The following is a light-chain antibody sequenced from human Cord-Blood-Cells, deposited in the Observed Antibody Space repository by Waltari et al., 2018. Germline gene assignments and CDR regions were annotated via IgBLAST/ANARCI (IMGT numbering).Light chain of an antibody. CDR2: EGS. CDR3: CSYAGSSTFV. V-gene: IGLV2-23*01. J-gene: IGLJ1*01. CDR1: SSDVGVFNL. Sequence: HSALTQPASVSGSPGQSITISCTGTSSDVGVFNLSSCYQQHPGKAPKLMIEEGSKRPSGGSNRFSGSKSGNTASLTISGLQAEDEADDYCCSYAGSSTFVFGTGTKVTVL.